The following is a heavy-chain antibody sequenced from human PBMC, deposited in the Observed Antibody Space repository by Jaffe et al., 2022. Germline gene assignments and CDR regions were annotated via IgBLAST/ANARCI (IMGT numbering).Heavy chain of an antibody. CDR1: GGTFSSYA. J-gene: IGHJ6*03. CDR3: ARGKYSSSFRLPYYYYYYMDV. Sequence: QVQLVQSGAEVKKPGSSVKVSCKASGGTFSSYAISWVRQAPGQGLEWMGGIIPIFGTANYAQKFQGRVTITADESTSTAYMELSSLRSEDTAVYYCARGKYSSSFRLPYYYYYYMDVWGKGTTVTVSS. V-gene: IGHV1-69*01. CDR2: IIPIFGTA. D-gene: IGHD6-6*01.